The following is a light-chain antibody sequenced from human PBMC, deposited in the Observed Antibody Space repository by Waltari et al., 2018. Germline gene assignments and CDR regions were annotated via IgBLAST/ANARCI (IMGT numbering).Light chain of an antibody. CDR3: SSYTTSSTVV. CDR2: DVT. V-gene: IGLV2-14*03. Sequence: QSALTQPASVSGSPGQSIPISCTGTVSDICAYNHASWFQQHPGKVPKLMVYDVTNRPSGVSNRFSGSKSGNTASLTISGLQAEDEAYYYCSSYTTSSTVVFGGGTKLTVL. CDR1: VSDICAYNH. J-gene: IGLJ3*02.